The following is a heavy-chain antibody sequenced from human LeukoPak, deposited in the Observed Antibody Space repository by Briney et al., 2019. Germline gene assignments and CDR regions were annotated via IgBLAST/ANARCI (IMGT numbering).Heavy chain of an antibody. J-gene: IGHJ4*02. CDR2: IYSGGST. Sequence: GGSLRLSCAASGFTVSSNYMSWVRQAPGKGLEWVSVIYSGGSTYYADSVKGRFTISRDNSKNTLYLQMNSLRAEDTAVYYCATTIKQLAFDHWGQGTLVTVSS. CDR3: ATTIKQLAFDH. D-gene: IGHD6-6*01. V-gene: IGHV3-53*01. CDR1: GFTVSSNY.